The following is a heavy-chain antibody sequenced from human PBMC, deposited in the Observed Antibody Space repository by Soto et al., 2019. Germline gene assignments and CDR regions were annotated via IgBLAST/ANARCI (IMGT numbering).Heavy chain of an antibody. CDR1: GFTFSSYW. D-gene: IGHD2-15*01. J-gene: IGHJ6*02. CDR2: INSDGSST. CDR3: ARDIVVVVATSDYGMDV. V-gene: IGHV3-74*01. Sequence: EVQLVESGGGLVQPGGSLRLSCAASGFTFSSYWMHWVRQVPGKGLVWVSRINSDGSSTTYADSVRGRFTISRDNAKNTLYLQMHSLRAEDTAVYYCARDIVVVVATSDYGMDVWGQGSTVTVCS.